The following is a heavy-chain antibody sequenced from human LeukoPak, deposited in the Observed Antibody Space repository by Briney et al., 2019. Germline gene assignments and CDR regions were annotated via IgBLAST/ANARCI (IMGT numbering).Heavy chain of an antibody. D-gene: IGHD3-3*01. Sequence: TSSETLSLTCAVYGGSFGTYYWSWIRQPPGKGLEWIGEINHSGTTNYNPSLKGRVTISVDTSKNQFSLKLSSVTAADTAVYYCASVLRFIWGQGTMVTVSS. J-gene: IGHJ3*02. CDR3: ASVLRFI. CDR1: GGSFGTYY. V-gene: IGHV4-34*01. CDR2: INHSGTT.